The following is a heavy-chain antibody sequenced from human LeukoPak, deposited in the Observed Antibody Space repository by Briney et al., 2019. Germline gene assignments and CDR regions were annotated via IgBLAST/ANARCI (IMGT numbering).Heavy chain of an antibody. CDR1: GFTFSSYA. Sequence: TGGSLRLSCVASGFTFSSYAIHWVRQAPGKGLEWVSGISGNGDTTYYADSVKGRFTISRDNSKNTLYLQMNSLRAEDTAVYYCAKRSRRLTIVRGVPREDVWGQGTTVTVSS. CDR2: ISGNGDTT. CDR3: AKRSRRLTIVRGVPREDV. V-gene: IGHV3-23*01. J-gene: IGHJ6*02. D-gene: IGHD3-10*01.